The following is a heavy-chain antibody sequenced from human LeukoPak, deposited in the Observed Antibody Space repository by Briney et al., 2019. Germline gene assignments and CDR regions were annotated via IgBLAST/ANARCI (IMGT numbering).Heavy chain of an antibody. CDR2: VYDNGNT. J-gene: IGHJ4*02. Sequence: SETLSLTCTVSGDSMTSYYLNWLRQSPGKGLEWFGYVYDNGNTAYNPSLRSRVTISLDTSKSQFSLSVASMTAADTAVYYCARGLPGSSWHLGYWGQGILVTVSS. D-gene: IGHD6-13*01. CDR1: GDSMTSYY. V-gene: IGHV4-59*01. CDR3: ARGLPGSSWHLGY.